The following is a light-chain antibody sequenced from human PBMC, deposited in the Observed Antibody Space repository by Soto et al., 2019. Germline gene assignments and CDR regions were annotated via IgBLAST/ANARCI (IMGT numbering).Light chain of an antibody. CDR2: DVS. V-gene: IGLV2-11*01. CDR1: SSDVGGYNY. Sequence: QSALTQPRSVSGSPGQSVTISCTGTSSDVGGYNYVSWYQQHPGKAPKLMIYDVSKRPSGVPDRFSGSKSGNTASLTISGLQAEDEADYYCCSYAGSYTFHYVFGTGTKVT. J-gene: IGLJ1*01. CDR3: CSYAGSYTFHYV.